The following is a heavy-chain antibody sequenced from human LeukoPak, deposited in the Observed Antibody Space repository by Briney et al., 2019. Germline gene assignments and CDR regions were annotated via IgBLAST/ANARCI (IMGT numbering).Heavy chain of an antibody. D-gene: IGHD3-9*01. CDR1: GYTLSSYA. V-gene: IGHV7-4-1*02. CDR3: ARDRYDILSFDY. CDR2: INTNSGNP. J-gene: IGHJ4*02. Sequence: ASVKVSCKASGYTLSSYAMNWVRQTPGQELEWMGWINTNSGNPTYAQGFTGGFVFSLDASVSTAYLQISSLTAEDTAAYSCARDRYDILSFDYWGQGTLVTVSS.